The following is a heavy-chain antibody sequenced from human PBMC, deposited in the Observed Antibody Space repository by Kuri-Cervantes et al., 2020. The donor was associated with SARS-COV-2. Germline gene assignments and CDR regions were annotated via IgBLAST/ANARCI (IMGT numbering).Heavy chain of an antibody. V-gene: IGHV3-74*01. D-gene: IGHD3-3*01. Sequence: GGSLRLSCAASGFTFSSYWMHWVRQAPGKGLAWVSRINSDGSSTSYAGSVKGRFTISRDNAKNTLYLQMNSLRAEDTAVYYCARDRYDFWSGLGYYYYGMDVWGQGTTVTVSS. CDR1: GFTFSSYW. CDR2: INSDGSST. CDR3: ARDRYDFWSGLGYYYYGMDV. J-gene: IGHJ6*02.